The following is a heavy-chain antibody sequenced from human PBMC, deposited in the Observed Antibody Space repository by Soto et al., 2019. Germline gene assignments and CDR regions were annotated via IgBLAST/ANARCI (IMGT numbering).Heavy chain of an antibody. CDR1: GFAFSDYS. J-gene: IGHJ4*02. CDR3: AKWSGFGDL. CDR2: ITGSGGHS. Sequence: EVQLLESGGGLVQPGGSLRLSCEASGFAFSDYSITWVRQAPGKGLEYVSGITGSGGHSFYADSVRGRFTVSRDNSKNTVYLQMNSLRLEDTAVYYCAKWSGFGDLWGQGTLVTVSS. D-gene: IGHD3-10*01. V-gene: IGHV3-23*01.